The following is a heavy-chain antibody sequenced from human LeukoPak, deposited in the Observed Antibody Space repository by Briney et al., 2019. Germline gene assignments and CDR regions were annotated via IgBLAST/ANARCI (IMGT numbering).Heavy chain of an antibody. CDR1: ALTPSSYA. CDR2: VSSGGSDE. CDR3: ARVCIYVYDSGSSGPHSFDN. D-gene: IGHD3-10*01. J-gene: IGHJ4*02. Sequence: GRSLTPSCAPSALTPSSYAVHWVRQAPGRRLGWVSLVSSGGSDEYYEDSVKSPFTISRDNSKNTLYLQMNSLSGEYTAVYQCARVCIYVYDSGSSGPHSFDNWDQGTLVTVSS. V-gene: IGHV3-30*08.